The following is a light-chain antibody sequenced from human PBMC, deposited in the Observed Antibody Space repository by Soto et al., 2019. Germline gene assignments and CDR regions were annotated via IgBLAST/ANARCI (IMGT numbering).Light chain of an antibody. CDR2: RNN. V-gene: IGLV1-47*01. J-gene: IGLJ3*02. CDR3: AAWDDGLSGWV. CDR1: SSNIGSNY. Sequence: QSVLTQPPSASGTPGQRVPISCSGSSSNIGSNYVYWYQQLPGTAPKLLIYRNNQRPSGVPDRFSGSKSGTSASLAISGLRSEDEADYYCAAWDDGLSGWVFGGGTKLTVL.